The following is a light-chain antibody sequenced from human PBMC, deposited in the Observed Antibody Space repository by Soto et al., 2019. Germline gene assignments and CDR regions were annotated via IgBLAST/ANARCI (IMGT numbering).Light chain of an antibody. J-gene: IGLJ7*01. CDR2: GVS. Sequence: QSALTQPASVSGSPGQSITISCTGTSSDVGGFNYVSWYQKHPGKAPKLLIFGVSLRPAEVSYRFSGSKSGNTASLTISGLQAEDEADYYCCSYTDADTLVFGGGTQLTVL. CDR1: SSDVGGFNY. CDR3: CSYTDADTLV. V-gene: IGLV2-14*01.